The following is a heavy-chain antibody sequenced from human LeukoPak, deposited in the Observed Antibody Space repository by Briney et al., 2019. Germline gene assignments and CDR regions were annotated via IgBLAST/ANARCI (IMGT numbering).Heavy chain of an antibody. CDR2: IIPIFGTA. CDR3: AREYTYEDWGYYAY. J-gene: IGHJ4*02. Sequence: GASVKVSCKASGYTFTSYGISWVRQAPGQGLEWMGRIIPIFGTANYAQKFQGRVTITTDESTSTAYMELSSLRSEDTAVYYCAREYTYEDWGYYAYWGQGTLVTVSS. V-gene: IGHV1-69*05. D-gene: IGHD3-10*01. CDR1: GYTFTSYG.